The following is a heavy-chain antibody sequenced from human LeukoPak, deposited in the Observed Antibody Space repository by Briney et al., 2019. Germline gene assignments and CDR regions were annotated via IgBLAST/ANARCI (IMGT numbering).Heavy chain of an antibody. J-gene: IGHJ4*02. Sequence: ASVKVSCTASGYTFTGYYMHWVRQAPGQGLEWMGWINPNSGGTNYAQKFQGRVTMTGDTSISTAYMELSRLRPDDTAVYYCARAATYYDILTGFYPSRCFDYWGQGTLVTVSS. CDR3: ARAATYYDILTGFYPSRCFDY. CDR1: GYTFTGYY. D-gene: IGHD3-9*01. CDR2: INPNSGGT. V-gene: IGHV1-2*02.